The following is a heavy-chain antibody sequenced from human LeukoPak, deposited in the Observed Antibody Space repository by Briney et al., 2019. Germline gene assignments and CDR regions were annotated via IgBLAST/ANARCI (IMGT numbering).Heavy chain of an antibody. CDR2: IGSKAYGGTT. D-gene: IGHD3-22*01. J-gene: IGHJ4*02. CDR1: GFTFGDYA. Sequence: GRSLRLSCTASGFTFGDYAMSWVRQAPGKGLEWVGFIGSKAYGGTTEYAASVKGRFTISRDDSKSIAYLQMNSLKTEDTAVYYCTSDSSGSSTYWGQGSLVTVSS. CDR3: TSDSSGSSTY. V-gene: IGHV3-49*04.